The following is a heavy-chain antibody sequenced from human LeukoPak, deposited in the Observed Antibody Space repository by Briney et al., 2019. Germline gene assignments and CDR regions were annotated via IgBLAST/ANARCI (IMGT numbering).Heavy chain of an antibody. CDR3: ARENTDDAFDI. V-gene: IGHV3-23*01. Sequence: GGSLRLSCAASGFTFSSYAMSSVRQAPGKGLEWVSAISGSGGSTYYADSVKGRFTISRDYAKNSLYLQMNSLRAEDTAVYYCARENTDDAFDIWGQETMVTVSS. J-gene: IGHJ3*02. D-gene: IGHD1/OR15-1a*01. CDR1: GFTFSSYA. CDR2: ISGSGGST.